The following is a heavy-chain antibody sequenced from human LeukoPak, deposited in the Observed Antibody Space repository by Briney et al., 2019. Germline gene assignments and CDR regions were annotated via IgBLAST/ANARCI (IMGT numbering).Heavy chain of an antibody. Sequence: GTLSLTCAVSGGSISSSNWWSWVRQAPGKGLEWVSSISSSSSYIYYADSVKGRFTISRDNAKNSLYLQMNSLRAEDTAVYYCAELGITMIGGVWGKGTTVTISS. V-gene: IGHV3-21*01. CDR3: AELGITMIGGV. CDR1: GGSISSSN. CDR2: ISSSSSYI. D-gene: IGHD3-10*02. J-gene: IGHJ6*04.